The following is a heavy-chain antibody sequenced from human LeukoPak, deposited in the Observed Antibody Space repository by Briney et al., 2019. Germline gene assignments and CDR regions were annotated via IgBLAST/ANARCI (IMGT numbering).Heavy chain of an antibody. CDR2: ISTYNGYA. CDR3: ARNDSGGYDY. D-gene: IGHD2-21*01. CDR1: GYTFTSFG. V-gene: IGHV1-18*01. Sequence: GASVKVSCKASGYTFTSFGISWVRQAPGQGLEWMGWISTYNGYAKYAQNVQGRVTMTTDTSTSTAYVELRSLRSDDTAVYYCARNDSGGYDYWGQGTLVTVSS. J-gene: IGHJ4*02.